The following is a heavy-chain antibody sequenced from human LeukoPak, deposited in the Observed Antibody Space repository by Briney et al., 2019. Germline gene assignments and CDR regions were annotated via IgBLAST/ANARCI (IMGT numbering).Heavy chain of an antibody. CDR3: ARAYDYCGSGSYSLCDY. CDR1: GFTFSSYG. V-gene: IGHV3-20*04. J-gene: IGHJ4*02. D-gene: IGHD3-10*01. CDR2: INWNGGST. Sequence: GGSLRLSCAASGFTFSSYGMSWVRRAPGKGLEWVSGINWNGGSTGYADSVKGRFTISRDNAKNSLYLQMNSLRAEDTALYYCARAYDYCGSGSYSLCDYWGQGTLVTVSS.